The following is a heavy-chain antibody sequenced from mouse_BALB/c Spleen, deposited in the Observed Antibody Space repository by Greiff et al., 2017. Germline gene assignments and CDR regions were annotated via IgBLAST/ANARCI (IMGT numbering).Heavy chain of an antibody. CDR1: GFTFSSFG. CDR2: ISSGSSTI. Sequence: EVQRVESGGGLVQPGGSRKLSCAASGFTFSSFGMHWVRQAPEKGLEWVAYISSGSSTIYYADTVKGRFTISRDNPKNTLFLQMTSLRSEDTAMYYCARYPYYYGSPHYDAMDYWGQGTSVTVAS. J-gene: IGHJ4*01. CDR3: ARYPYYYGSPHYDAMDY. D-gene: IGHD1-1*01. V-gene: IGHV5-17*02.